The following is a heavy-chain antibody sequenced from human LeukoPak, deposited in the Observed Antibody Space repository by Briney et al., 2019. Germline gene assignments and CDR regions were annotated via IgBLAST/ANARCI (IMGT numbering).Heavy chain of an antibody. CDR2: ISGDGGST. CDR1: GFTFDDYA. CDR3: AKEYGSGYSTYGMDV. V-gene: IGHV3-43*02. D-gene: IGHD3-10*01. J-gene: IGHJ6*02. Sequence: GGSLRLSCAASGFTFDDYAMHWVRQAPGKGLEWVSLISGDGGSTYYADSVKGRFTISRDNSKISLYLQMNSLRTEDTALYYCAKEYGSGYSTYGMDVWGQGTTVTVSS.